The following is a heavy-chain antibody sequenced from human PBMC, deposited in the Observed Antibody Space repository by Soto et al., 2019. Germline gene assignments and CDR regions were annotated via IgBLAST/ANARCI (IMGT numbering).Heavy chain of an antibody. CDR1: GFTFSSYA. CDR3: ARYDILTGYKD. J-gene: IGHJ4*02. CDR2: ISYDGSNK. D-gene: IGHD3-9*01. Sequence: QVQLVESGGGVVQPGRSLRLSCAASGFTFSSYAMHWVRQAPGKGLEWVAVISYDGSNKYYADSVKGRFTISRDNSKNPLYLQMNSLRAEDTAVYYCARYDILTGYKDWGQGTLVTVSS. V-gene: IGHV3-30-3*01.